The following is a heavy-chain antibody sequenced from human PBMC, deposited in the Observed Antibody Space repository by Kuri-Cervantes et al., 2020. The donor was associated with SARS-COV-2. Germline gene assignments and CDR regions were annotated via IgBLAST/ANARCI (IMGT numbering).Heavy chain of an antibody. CDR1: GFTFSSYG. D-gene: IGHD7-27*01. J-gene: IGHJ4*02. V-gene: IGHV3-30*03. CDR3: ARDLRLGKSLDY. CDR2: ISYDGSNK. Sequence: GESLKISCAASGFTFSSYGMHWVRQAPGKGLEWVAVISYDGSNKYYADSVKGRFTISRDNSKNTLYLQMNSLRAEDTAVYYCARDLRLGKSLDYWGQGTLVTDSS.